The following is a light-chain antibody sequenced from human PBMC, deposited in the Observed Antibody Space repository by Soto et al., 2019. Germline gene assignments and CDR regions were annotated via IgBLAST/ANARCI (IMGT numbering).Light chain of an antibody. CDR2: LAS. J-gene: IGKJ1*01. CDR1: QAVNTR. V-gene: IGKV3-11*01. CDR3: HQRQSWPRT. Sequence: EIVLTQSAAAVSSFPGDRVTLSCRASQAVNTRLAWYQHKPGQAPRLLIYLASNRAAGVPARFSGSGSGTDFTLTISDVEPEDFAVYYCHQRQSWPRTFGQGTKVDIK.